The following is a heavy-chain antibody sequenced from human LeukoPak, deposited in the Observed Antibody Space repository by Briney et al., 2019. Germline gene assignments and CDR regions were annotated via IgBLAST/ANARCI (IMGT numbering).Heavy chain of an antibody. CDR2: INHSGST. CDR3: ARGRMITFGGVIVHDNDY. D-gene: IGHD3-16*02. V-gene: IGHV4-34*01. Sequence: SETLSLTCAVYGGSFSGYYWSWIRQPPGKGLEWIGEINHSGSTNYNPSLKSRVTISVDTSKNQFSLKLSSVTAADTAVYYCARGRMITFGGVIVHDNDYWGQGTLVTVSS. J-gene: IGHJ4*02. CDR1: GGSFSGYY.